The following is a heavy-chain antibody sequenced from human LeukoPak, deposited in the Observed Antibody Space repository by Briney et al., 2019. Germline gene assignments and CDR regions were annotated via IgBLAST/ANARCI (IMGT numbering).Heavy chain of an antibody. Sequence: ASVKVSCKASGYTFTSYDINWVRQATGQGLEWMGWMNPNSGNTGYAQRFQGRVTMTRNTSISTACMELSSLRSEDTAVYYCARYAEGGRLEFDPWGQGTLVTVSS. CDR1: GYTFTSYD. V-gene: IGHV1-8*01. J-gene: IGHJ5*02. CDR3: ARYAEGGRLEFDP. CDR2: MNPNSGNT. D-gene: IGHD1-14*01.